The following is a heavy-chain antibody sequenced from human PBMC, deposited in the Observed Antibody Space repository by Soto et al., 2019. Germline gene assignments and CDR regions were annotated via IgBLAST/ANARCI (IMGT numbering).Heavy chain of an antibody. D-gene: IGHD3-3*01. CDR3: ASCHTPSFDYYYGMDV. CDR1: GGTFSSYA. J-gene: IGHJ6*02. Sequence: VASVKVSCKASGGTFSSYAISWVRQAPGQGLEWMGGIIPIFGTANYAQKFQGRVTITADESTSTAYMELSSLRSEDTAVYYCASCHTPSFDYYYGMDVWGQGTTVTVSS. V-gene: IGHV1-69*13. CDR2: IIPIFGTA.